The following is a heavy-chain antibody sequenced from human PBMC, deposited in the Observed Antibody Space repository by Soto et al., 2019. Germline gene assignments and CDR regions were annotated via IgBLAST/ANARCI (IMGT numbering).Heavy chain of an antibody. D-gene: IGHD6-19*01. V-gene: IGHV1-3*01. Sequence: ASVKVSCKASGYTFTSYAMHWVRQAPGQRLEWMGWINAGNGNTKYSQKFQGRVTITRDTSASTAYMELSSLRSEDTAVYYCARLPTSVAGTEFYSPNIPRPFDYWGQGTLVTVS. J-gene: IGHJ4*02. CDR1: GYTFTSYA. CDR2: INAGNGNT. CDR3: ARLPTSVAGTEFYSPNIPRPFDY.